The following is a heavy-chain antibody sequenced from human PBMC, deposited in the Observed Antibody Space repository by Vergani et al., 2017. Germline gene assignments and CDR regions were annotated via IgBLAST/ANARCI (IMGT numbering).Heavy chain of an antibody. CDR1: GYTFTSYY. CDR3: ARDPRYGDYSAYYDGMDV. J-gene: IGHJ6*02. D-gene: IGHD4-17*01. V-gene: IGHV1-2*02. Sequence: QVQLVQSGAEVKKPGASVKVSCKASGYTFTSYYMHWVRQAPGQGLEWMGWINPNSCGTNYAQKFQGRVTMTRDTAISTAYMELSRLRSDDTAVYYCARDPRYGDYSAYYDGMDVWGQGTTVTVSS. CDR2: INPNSCGT.